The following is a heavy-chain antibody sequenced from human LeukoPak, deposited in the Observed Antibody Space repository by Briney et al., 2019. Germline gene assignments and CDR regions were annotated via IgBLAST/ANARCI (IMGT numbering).Heavy chain of an antibody. CDR2: IFYSGTT. CDR3: AREIAAAGTN. CDR1: GDSISSSSYF. V-gene: IGHV4-39*07. Sequence: SETLSLTCTVSGDSISSSSYFGGWIRQPPGKGLEWIGSIFYSGTTYYNPSLKSRVTISVDTSKNQFSLKLSSVTAADTAVYYCAREIAAAGTNWGQGTLVIVSS. J-gene: IGHJ4*02. D-gene: IGHD6-13*01.